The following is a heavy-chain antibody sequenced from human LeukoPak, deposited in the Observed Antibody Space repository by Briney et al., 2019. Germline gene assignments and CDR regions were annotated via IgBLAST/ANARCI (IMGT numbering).Heavy chain of an antibody. Sequence: SETLSLTCTVSGGSISSYYWSWIRQPPGKGLEWIGYIYYSGSTNYNPSLKSRVTISVDTSKNQFSLKLSSVTAADTAVYYCASSYRGGSSLDYWGQGTLVTVSS. CDR2: IYYSGST. J-gene: IGHJ4*02. CDR3: ASSYRGGSSLDY. D-gene: IGHD1-26*01. CDR1: GGSISSYY. V-gene: IGHV4-59*01.